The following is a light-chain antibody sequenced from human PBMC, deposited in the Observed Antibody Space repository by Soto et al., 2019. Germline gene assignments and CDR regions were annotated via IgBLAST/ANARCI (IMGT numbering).Light chain of an antibody. V-gene: IGKV3-15*01. CDR1: QSISSN. J-gene: IGKJ4*01. CDR3: QHFHNGPLS. CDR2: DAS. Sequence: EIVMTQSPATLSVSPGERATLSCRASQSISSNLAWYQQKPGQAPRLLIDDASTRAAGIPARFNGGGSGTEFTLTISSLQSEDFALYYCQHFHNGPLSFGGGTKVEIK.